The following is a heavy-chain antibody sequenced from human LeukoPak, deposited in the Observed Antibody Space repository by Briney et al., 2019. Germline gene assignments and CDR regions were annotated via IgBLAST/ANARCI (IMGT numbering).Heavy chain of an antibody. CDR3: ASMDPRHDGFYL. Sequence: SGESLKISCEGSGYMFSNYWIGWVRQMPGKGLEWMGIIYPGDSDTTYSPSFQGQVTISADTSINTAYVQWTSLKASDTAMYYCASMDPRHDGFYLWGPGTKVTVSS. CDR2: IYPGDSDT. CDR1: GYMFSNYW. J-gene: IGHJ3*01. V-gene: IGHV5-51*01. D-gene: IGHD2-2*03.